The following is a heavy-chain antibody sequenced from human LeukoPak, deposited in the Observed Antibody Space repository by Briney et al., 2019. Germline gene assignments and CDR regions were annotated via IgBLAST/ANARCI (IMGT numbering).Heavy chain of an antibody. CDR2: IIPIFGTA. J-gene: IGHJ5*02. V-gene: IGHV1-69*13. D-gene: IGHD2-15*01. Sequence: SVKVSCKASGGTFSSYAISWVRQAPGQGLEWMGGIIPIFGTANYAQKFQGRVTITADESTSTAYMELSSLRSEDTAVYYCARDPTSGGTSSWFDPWGQGTLDTVSS. CDR3: ARDPTSGGTSSWFDP. CDR1: GGTFSSYA.